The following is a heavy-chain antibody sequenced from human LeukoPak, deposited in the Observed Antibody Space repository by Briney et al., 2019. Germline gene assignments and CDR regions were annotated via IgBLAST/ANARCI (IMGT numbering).Heavy chain of an antibody. V-gene: IGHV1-69*06. CDR1: GGTFSSYA. J-gene: IGHJ6*03. D-gene: IGHD1-26*01. CDR2: IIPIFGTA. CDR3: ARVWESPYYYYYMDV. Sequence: PGGSLRLSCAASGGTFSSYAISWVRQAPGQGLEWMGGIIPIFGTANYAQKFQGRVTITADKSTSTAYMELSSLRSEDTAVYYCARVWESPYYYYYMDVWGKGTTVTVSS.